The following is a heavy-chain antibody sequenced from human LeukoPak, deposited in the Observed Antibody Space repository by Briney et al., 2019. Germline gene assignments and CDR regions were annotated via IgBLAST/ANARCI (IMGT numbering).Heavy chain of an antibody. CDR1: GFTFTNSA. J-gene: IGHJ4*02. V-gene: IGHV3-23*01. CDR3: AKSLAVPGSPDY. Sequence: GGSLRLSCAASGFTFTNSAMTWVRQAPGKGLEWVSTVSGSGGNTYYADSVKGRFTISRDNSENTLYLQMNSLRAQDTAVYYCAKSLAVPGSPDYWGQGTLVTVFS. CDR2: VSGSGGNT. D-gene: IGHD6-19*01.